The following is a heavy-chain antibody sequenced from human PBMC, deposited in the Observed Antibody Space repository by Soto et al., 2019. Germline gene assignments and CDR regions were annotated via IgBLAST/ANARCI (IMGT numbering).Heavy chain of an antibody. V-gene: IGHV1-69*02. Sequence: QVQLVQSGAEVKKPGSSVKVSCKASGGTFSSYTISWVRQAPGQGLEWMGRIIPILGIANYAQKFQGRVTITADKXTXXAYRELSSLRSEDTAVYYCARARIVVVAAYDAFDIWGRGTMVTVSS. D-gene: IGHD2-21*02. CDR1: GGTFSSYT. J-gene: IGHJ3*02. CDR2: IIPILGIA. CDR3: ARARIVVVAAYDAFDI.